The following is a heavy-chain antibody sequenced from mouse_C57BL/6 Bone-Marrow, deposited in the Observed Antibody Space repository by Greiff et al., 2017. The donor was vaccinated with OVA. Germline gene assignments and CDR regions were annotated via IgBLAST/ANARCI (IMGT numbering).Heavy chain of an antibody. CDR1: GYTFTSYG. CDR3: ARASFAY. CDR2: IYPRSGNT. J-gene: IGHJ3*01. V-gene: IGHV1-81*01. Sequence: QVQLKESGAELARPGASVKLSCKASGYTFTSYGISWVKQRPGQGLEWIGEIYPRSGNTYYNEKFKGKATLTADKSSSTAYMELRSLTSEDSAVYFCARASFAYWGQGTLVTVSA.